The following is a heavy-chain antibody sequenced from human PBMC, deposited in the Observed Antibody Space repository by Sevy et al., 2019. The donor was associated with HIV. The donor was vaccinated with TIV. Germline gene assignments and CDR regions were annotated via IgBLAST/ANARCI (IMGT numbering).Heavy chain of an antibody. CDR1: GFTFLGST. V-gene: IGHV3-73*01. CDR3: VGETHYHDISAYYPLGF. CDR2: FRSRPNNYAT. D-gene: IGHD3-22*01. Sequence: GGSLRLSCAASGFTFLGSTVHWVRQASGKGLEWVGLFRSRPNNYATAYSESVKGRFTISRDDSKNTAFLQMNSLKTEDTAVYFCVGETHYHDISAYYPLGFWGQGTLVTVSS. J-gene: IGHJ4*02.